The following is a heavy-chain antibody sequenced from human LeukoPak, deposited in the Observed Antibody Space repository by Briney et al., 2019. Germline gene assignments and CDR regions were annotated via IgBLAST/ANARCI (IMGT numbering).Heavy chain of an antibody. CDR3: AREGRVVVITYYFDY. J-gene: IGHJ4*02. D-gene: IGHD3-22*01. V-gene: IGHV3-30-3*01. CDR1: GFTFSSYA. Sequence: GGSLRLSYAASGFTFSSYAMHWVRQAPGKGLEWVAVISYDGSNKYYADSVKGRFTISRDNSKNTLYLQMNSLRAEDTAVYYCAREGRVVVITYYFDYWGQGTLVTVPS. CDR2: ISYDGSNK.